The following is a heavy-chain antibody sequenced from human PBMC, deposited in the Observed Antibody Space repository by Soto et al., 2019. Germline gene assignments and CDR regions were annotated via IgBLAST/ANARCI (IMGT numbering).Heavy chain of an antibody. CDR1: GGSISSYY. D-gene: IGHD2-15*01. Sequence: SETLSLTCTVSGGSISSYYWSWIRQPPGKGLEWIGYIYYSGSTNYNPSLKSRVTISVDTSKNQFSLKLRSVTAADTAVYYCARHGYCSGGSCHPGIFDYWGQGTLVTVSS. CDR3: ARHGYCSGGSCHPGIFDY. CDR2: IYYSGST. J-gene: IGHJ4*02. V-gene: IGHV4-59*08.